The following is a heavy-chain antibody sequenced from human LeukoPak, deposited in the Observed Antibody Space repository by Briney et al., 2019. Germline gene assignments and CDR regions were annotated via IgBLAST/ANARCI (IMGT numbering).Heavy chain of an antibody. CDR1: GYTFTSYD. CDR2: MNPNSGNT. J-gene: IGHJ4*02. Sequence: ASVKVSCKASGYTFTSYDINWVRQATGQGLEWMGWMNPNSGNTGYAQKFQGRVTMTRNTSISTAYMELSSLRSEDTAVYYCARGLVWFGDSDYWGQGNLVTVSS. D-gene: IGHD3-10*01. CDR3: ARGLVWFGDSDY. V-gene: IGHV1-8*01.